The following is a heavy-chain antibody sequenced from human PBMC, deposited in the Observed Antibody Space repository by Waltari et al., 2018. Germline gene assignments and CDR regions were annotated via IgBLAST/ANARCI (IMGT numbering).Heavy chain of an antibody. Sequence: QVQLQESGPGLVKPSQTLSLTCTVPGGSIRSGRYYWSWLRPPAGKGLEWIGRIYTSGSTNYNPSLKSRVTISVDTSKNQFSLKLSSVTAADTAVYYCARDSGGDYYYWGQGTLVTVSS. CDR1: GGSIRSGRYY. D-gene: IGHD4-17*01. CDR2: IYTSGST. J-gene: IGHJ4*02. V-gene: IGHV4-61*02. CDR3: ARDSGGDYYY.